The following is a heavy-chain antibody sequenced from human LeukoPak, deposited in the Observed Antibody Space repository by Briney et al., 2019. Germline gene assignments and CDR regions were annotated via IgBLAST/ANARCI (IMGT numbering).Heavy chain of an antibody. CDR1: GGSISSSSYY. V-gene: IGHV4-39*01. CDR3: ARHLASTVTTRWFDP. J-gene: IGHJ5*02. D-gene: IGHD4-17*01. CDR2: IYYSGST. Sequence: SETLSLTCTVSGGSISSSSYYWGWIRQPPGKGLEWIGTIYYSGSTDYNPSLKSRVTISVDTSKNQFSLNLSSVTAADTAVYYWARHLASTVTTRWFDPWGQGTLVTVSS.